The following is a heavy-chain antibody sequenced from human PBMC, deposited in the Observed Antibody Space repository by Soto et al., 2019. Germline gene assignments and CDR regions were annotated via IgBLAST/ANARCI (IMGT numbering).Heavy chain of an antibody. J-gene: IGHJ4*02. D-gene: IGHD5-12*01. CDR2: IYYDGST. V-gene: IGHV4-39*07. CDR3: ARGGGYDPFDY. CDR1: GDSIRSINNY. Sequence: PSETLSLTCTVSGDSIRSINNYWGWIRQPPGKGLEWIGNIYYDGSTFYNPSLKSRVAMSIDTSKNQFSLNLASLTTADTAVYYCARGGGYDPFDYWCQGTLVTVSS.